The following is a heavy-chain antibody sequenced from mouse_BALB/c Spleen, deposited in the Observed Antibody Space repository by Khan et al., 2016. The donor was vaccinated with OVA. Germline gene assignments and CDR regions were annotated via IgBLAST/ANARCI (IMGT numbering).Heavy chain of an antibody. Sequence: VQLQESGPGLVAPSQSLSITCTVSGFSLSNYGIHWVRQPPGKGLEWLGVIWTGGITNYNSALMSRLSISKDNSKSHVFLKMNRLQTDDTAMYYCARSYDYDVGGFAYWGQGTLVTGSA. CDR2: IWTGGIT. CDR3: ARSYDYDVGGFAY. V-gene: IGHV2-9*02. CDR1: GFSLSNYG. J-gene: IGHJ3*01. D-gene: IGHD2-4*01.